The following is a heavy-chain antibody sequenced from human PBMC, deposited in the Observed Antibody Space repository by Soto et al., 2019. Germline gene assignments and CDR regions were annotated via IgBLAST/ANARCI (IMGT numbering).Heavy chain of an antibody. Sequence: ASVKVSCKASGYTFTGYYMHWVRQAPGQGLEWMGWINPNSGGTNYAQKFQGRVTMTRDTSISTACMELSRLRSDDTAVYYCARAIERISDFDYWGQGTLVTVSS. V-gene: IGHV1-2*02. CDR2: INPNSGGT. CDR3: ARAIERISDFDY. J-gene: IGHJ4*02. CDR1: GYTFTGYY.